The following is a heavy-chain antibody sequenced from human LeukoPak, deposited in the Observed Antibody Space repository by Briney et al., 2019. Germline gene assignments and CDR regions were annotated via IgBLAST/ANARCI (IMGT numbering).Heavy chain of an antibody. D-gene: IGHD4-17*01. J-gene: IGHJ6*02. Sequence: GGSLRLSCAASGFTFSSYSMNWVRQAPGKGLEWVSSISSSSSYIYYADSVKGRFTISRDNAKNSLYLQMNSLRAEDTAVYYCARDPDYGDILYYYYGMDVWGQGTTVTVPS. V-gene: IGHV3-21*01. CDR1: GFTFSSYS. CDR2: ISSSSSYI. CDR3: ARDPDYGDILYYYYGMDV.